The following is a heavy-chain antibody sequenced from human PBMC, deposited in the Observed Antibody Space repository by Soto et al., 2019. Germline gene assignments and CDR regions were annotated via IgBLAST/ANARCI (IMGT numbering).Heavy chain of an antibody. D-gene: IGHD5-12*01. V-gene: IGHV1-18*01. CDR1: GYPFTSYG. J-gene: IGHJ3*02. CDR2: ISAYNGKR. CDR3: ARGRIVASIHDAFEI. Sequence: QGQLLQYGDEVKTPGASVRVSCRASGYPFTSYGISWVRQAPGQGLEWVAWISAYNGKRDTAQKFQGRVTMTLDTSTDTAHMELGDLTSADTAVYYCARGRIVASIHDAFEIWGQGTKVTVSS.